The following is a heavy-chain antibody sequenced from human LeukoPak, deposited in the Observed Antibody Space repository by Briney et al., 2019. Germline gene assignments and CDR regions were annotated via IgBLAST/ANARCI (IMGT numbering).Heavy chain of an antibody. D-gene: IGHD6-13*01. J-gene: IGHJ3*02. Sequence: SETLSLTCTVSGGSISSSSYYWGWIRQPPGKGLEWIGSIYYSGSTYYNPSLKSRVTISVDTSKNQFSLKLSSVTAADTAVYYCARRDSSSWYAFDIWGQGTMVTVSS. CDR3: ARRDSSSWYAFDI. CDR2: IYYSGST. CDR1: GGSISSSSYY. V-gene: IGHV4-39*01.